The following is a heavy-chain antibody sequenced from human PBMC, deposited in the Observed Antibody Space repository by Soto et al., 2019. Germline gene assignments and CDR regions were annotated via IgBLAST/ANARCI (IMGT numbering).Heavy chain of an antibody. V-gene: IGHV4-34*01. CDR2: MSHSGGT. D-gene: IGHD1-1*01. J-gene: IGHJ3*02. Sequence: QVQLQQWGAGLLKPSETLSLTCAVYGGFVSSGSYYWSWIRQPPWKGLEWIGEMSHSGGTHFNPYHHTRVTISIETSKTQCSLKMSSVPAAARALSYGARVARGAATTVVNAFDIWGPGTMFTVSS. CDR1: GGFVSSGSYY. CDR3: ARVARGAATTVVNAFDI.